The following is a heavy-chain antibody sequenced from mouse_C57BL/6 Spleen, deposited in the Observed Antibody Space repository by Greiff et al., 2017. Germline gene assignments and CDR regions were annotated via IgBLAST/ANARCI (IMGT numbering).Heavy chain of an antibody. CDR3: ASPFYYSNDGGVAMDY. V-gene: IGHV1-9*01. CDR2: SLPGSGST. Sequence: VQLQQSGAELMKPGASVKLSCKATGYTFTGYWIEWVKQRPGHGLEWIGESLPGSGSTNYNEKFKGKATFTADTSSNTAYMQLSSLTTEDSAIYYCASPFYYSNDGGVAMDYWGQGTSVTVSS. CDR1: GYTFTGYW. D-gene: IGHD2-5*01. J-gene: IGHJ4*01.